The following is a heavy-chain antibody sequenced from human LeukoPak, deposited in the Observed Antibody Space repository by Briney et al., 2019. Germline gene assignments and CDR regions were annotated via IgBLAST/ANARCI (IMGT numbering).Heavy chain of an antibody. V-gene: IGHV3-33*01. Sequence: GGSLRLSCTAPGFTFSSYAIHWIRQAPGKGLEWVALVWHDGSNRYYSEAVKGRFTISRDNSKNTVYLQINSLRAEDTTVYYCTRELFGSGSCPDYWGQGTRVTVSS. D-gene: IGHD3-10*01. CDR1: GFTFSSYA. CDR2: VWHDGSNR. CDR3: TRELFGSGSCPDY. J-gene: IGHJ4*02.